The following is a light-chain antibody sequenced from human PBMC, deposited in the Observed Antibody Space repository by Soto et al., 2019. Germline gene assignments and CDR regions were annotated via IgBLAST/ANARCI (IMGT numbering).Light chain of an antibody. J-gene: IGKJ1*01. CDR2: AAS. CDR1: QSITSSN. CDR3: QQYGSSPLT. V-gene: IGKV3-20*01. Sequence: EILLTQSPGTLSLSPGERATLSCRASQSITSSNLAWYQQIPGRAPRLLIYAASSRATGIPDRFSGSGSGTDFTLTISRLEPEDFAVYYCQQYGSSPLTFGQGTKVEIK.